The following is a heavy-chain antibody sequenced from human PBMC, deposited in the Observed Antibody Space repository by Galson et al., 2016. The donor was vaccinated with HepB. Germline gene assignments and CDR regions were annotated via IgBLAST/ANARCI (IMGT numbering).Heavy chain of an antibody. CDR2: IDPSDSYT. Sequence: QSGAEVKKPGESLRISCKGSGYSFTTYWITWVRQMPGKGLEWMGRIDPSDSYTNYSPSFQGHVTISADKSISTAYLQWSSLKASDTAMYYCARLQPHSPGDYGGNWFDPWGQGTLVTVSS. J-gene: IGHJ5*02. CDR1: GYSFTTYW. CDR3: ARLQPHSPGDYGGNWFDP. D-gene: IGHD4-17*01. V-gene: IGHV5-10-1*01.